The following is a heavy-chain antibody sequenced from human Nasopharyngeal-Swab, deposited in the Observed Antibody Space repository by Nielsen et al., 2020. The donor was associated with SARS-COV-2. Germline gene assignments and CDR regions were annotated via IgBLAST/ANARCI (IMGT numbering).Heavy chain of an antibody. D-gene: IGHD6-19*01. Sequence: VRQMPGKGLVWVGSIYYSGSTYYNPSLKSRVTISVDTSKNQFSLKLSSVTAADTAVYYCARRGRIAVAGFFDYWGQGTLVTVSS. J-gene: IGHJ4*02. CDR2: IYYSGST. CDR3: ARRGRIAVAGFFDY. V-gene: IGHV4-39*01.